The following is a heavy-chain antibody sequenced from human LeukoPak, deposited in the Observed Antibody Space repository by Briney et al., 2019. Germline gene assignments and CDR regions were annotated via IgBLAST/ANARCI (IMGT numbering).Heavy chain of an antibody. V-gene: IGHV3-23*01. CDR2: ISGNGSST. D-gene: IGHD2-21*02. CDR1: GFTFSSYA. Sequence: PGGSLRLSCAASGFTFSSYAMSWVRQARGKGLEWVSVISGNGSSTYYADSVKGRFTISRDNSKNTLYLQMNSLRGEDTAVYYCAKADSARGVTLKSTIDYWGQGTLVTVSS. J-gene: IGHJ4*02. CDR3: AKADSARGVTLKSTIDY.